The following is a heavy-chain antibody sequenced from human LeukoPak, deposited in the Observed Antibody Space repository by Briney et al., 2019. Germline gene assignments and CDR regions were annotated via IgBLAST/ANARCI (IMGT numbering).Heavy chain of an antibody. CDR1: GYTFTGYY. D-gene: IGHD4-17*01. J-gene: IGHJ3*02. V-gene: IGHV1-2*06. CDR2: INPNSGGT. CDR3: ARDQNGDYCAFDI. Sequence: GASVKVSCKASGYTFTGYYMHWVRQAPGQGLEWMGRINPNSGGTNYAQKFQGRVTMTRDTSISTAYMELSRLRSDDTAVYYCARDQNGDYCAFDIWGQGTMVTVSS.